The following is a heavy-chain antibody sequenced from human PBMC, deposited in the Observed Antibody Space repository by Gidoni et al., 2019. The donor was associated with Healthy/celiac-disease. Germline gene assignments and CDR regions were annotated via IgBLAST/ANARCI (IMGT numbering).Heavy chain of an antibody. Sequence: QLQLQESGPGLVKPSETLSLTCTVSGGSSSSSRYYWGWTRQPPGKGLEWIGSIYFRGSTHYNPSLKSRVTISVDTSKNQFSLKLSSVTAADTAVYYCARHRSIAVAGRAPYYYYYYMDVWGKGTTVTVSS. V-gene: IGHV4-39*01. D-gene: IGHD6-19*01. CDR1: GGSSSSSRYY. CDR3: ARHRSIAVAGRAPYYYYYYMDV. J-gene: IGHJ6*03. CDR2: IYFRGST.